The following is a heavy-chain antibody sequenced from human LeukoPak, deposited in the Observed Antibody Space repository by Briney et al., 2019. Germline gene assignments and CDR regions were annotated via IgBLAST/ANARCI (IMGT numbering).Heavy chain of an antibody. J-gene: IGHJ1*01. Sequence: SETLSLTCTVSGGSISSYYWSWIRQPPGKGLEWIGYIYYSGSTNYNPSLKSRVTISVDTSKNQFSLKLSSVTAADTAVYYCASTTVTSGAEYLQHWGQGTLVTVSS. CDR1: GGSISSYY. CDR3: ASTTVTSGAEYLQH. CDR2: IYYSGST. V-gene: IGHV4-59*01. D-gene: IGHD4-17*01.